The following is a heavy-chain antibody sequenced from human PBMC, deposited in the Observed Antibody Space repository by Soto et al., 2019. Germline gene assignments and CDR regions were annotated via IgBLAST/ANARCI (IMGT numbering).Heavy chain of an antibody. J-gene: IGHJ6*02. Sequence: SETLSLTCTVSGGSISSYYWSWIRQPPGKGLEWIGYIYYSGSTNYNPSLKGRVSISVDTSKTQSSLTLTPVTAAHTAVYYCARQGFGVLHGLVDVWGQGTTVTVSS. V-gene: IGHV4-59*08. D-gene: IGHD3-10*01. CDR1: GGSISSYY. CDR3: ARQGFGVLHGLVDV. CDR2: IYYSGST.